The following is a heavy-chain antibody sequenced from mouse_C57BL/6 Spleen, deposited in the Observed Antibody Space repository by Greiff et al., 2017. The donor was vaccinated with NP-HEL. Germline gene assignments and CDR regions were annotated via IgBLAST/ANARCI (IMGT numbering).Heavy chain of an antibody. CDR2: IHPNSGST. CDR3: ASDPTPPYYDYSADY. J-gene: IGHJ2*01. Sequence: GLEWIGMIHPNSGSTNYNEKFKSKATLTVDKSSSTAYMQLSSLTSEDSAVYYCASDPTPPYYDYSADYWGQGTTLTVSS. V-gene: IGHV1-64*01. D-gene: IGHD2-4*01.